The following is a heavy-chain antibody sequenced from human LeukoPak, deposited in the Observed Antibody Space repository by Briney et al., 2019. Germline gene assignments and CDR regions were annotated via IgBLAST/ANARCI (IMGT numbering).Heavy chain of an antibody. D-gene: IGHD3-10*01. J-gene: IGHJ4*02. CDR1: GFTFSSYG. Sequence: TGRSLRLSCVASGFTFSSYGMHWVRQAPGKGLEWGAVISFDGSTKYYADYVKGRFTISRDNSKNTLYLQMNSLRAEDTAVYYCAKDYYGSGSYGYFDYWGQGTLVTVSS. CDR2: ISFDGSTK. CDR3: AKDYYGSGSYGYFDY. V-gene: IGHV3-30*18.